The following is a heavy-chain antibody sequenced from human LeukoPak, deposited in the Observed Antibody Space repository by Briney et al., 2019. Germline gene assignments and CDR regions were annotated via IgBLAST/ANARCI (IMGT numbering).Heavy chain of an antibody. CDR3: ARDGATHTGQRLRAFDI. Sequence: GASVNVSCKASGGTFSSYAISWVRQAPGQGLEWMGGIIPIFGTANYAQKFQGRVTITTDESTSTAYMELSSLRSEDTAVYYCARDGATHTGQRLRAFDIWGQGTMVTVSS. V-gene: IGHV1-69*05. J-gene: IGHJ3*02. CDR1: GGTFSSYA. CDR2: IIPIFGTA. D-gene: IGHD3-16*01.